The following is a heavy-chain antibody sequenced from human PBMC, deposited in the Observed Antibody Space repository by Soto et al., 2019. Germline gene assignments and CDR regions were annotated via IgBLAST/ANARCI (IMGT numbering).Heavy chain of an antibody. CDR2: ISAYNGIA. V-gene: IGHV1-18*01. J-gene: IGHJ4*02. Sequence: ASVKVSCKASGYTFTSYGISWVRQAPGQGLEWMGWISAYNGIANYAQKFQGRVTITADKSTSTAYMELSSLRSEDTAVYYCARDLHPTTETYYDFWSGPTPGFDYWGQGTLVTVSS. CDR3: ARDLHPTTETYYDFWSGPTPGFDY. D-gene: IGHD3-3*01. CDR1: GYTFTSYG.